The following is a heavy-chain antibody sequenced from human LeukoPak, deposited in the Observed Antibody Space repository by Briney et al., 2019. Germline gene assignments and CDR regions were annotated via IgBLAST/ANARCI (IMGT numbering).Heavy chain of an antibody. V-gene: IGHV4-4*07. D-gene: IGHD3-3*01. Sequence: KSSETLSLTCTVSGGSIGSYYWSWIRQPAGKGLEWIGRIYTSGSTNYNPSLKSRVTMSVDTSKNQFSLKLSSVTAADTAVYYCARERGSDDFWSGYFPFDYWGQGTLVTVSS. CDR2: IYTSGST. J-gene: IGHJ4*02. CDR1: GGSIGSYY. CDR3: ARERGSDDFWSGYFPFDY.